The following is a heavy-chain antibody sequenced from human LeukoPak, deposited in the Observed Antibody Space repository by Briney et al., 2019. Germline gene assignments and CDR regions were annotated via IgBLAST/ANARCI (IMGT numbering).Heavy chain of an antibody. V-gene: IGHV4-39*01. D-gene: IGHD2-21*02. J-gene: IGHJ3*02. CDR1: GGSISSSNNY. CDR2: IYSSGST. CDR3: ARPRVTETFDGFDI. Sequence: SETLSLTCTVSGGSISSSNNYWGWIRQTPGEGLDWIGSIYSSGSTYYNPSLKSRVTISVDSSKNQFSLKLYSVTAADTAVYYCARPRVTETFDGFDIWGQGTMVTVSS.